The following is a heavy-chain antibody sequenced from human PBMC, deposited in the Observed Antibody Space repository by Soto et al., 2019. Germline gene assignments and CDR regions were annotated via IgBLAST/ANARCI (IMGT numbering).Heavy chain of an antibody. J-gene: IGHJ4*02. Sequence: QVQLVQSGAEVKKPGSSVKVSCKASGGTFSSYAISWVRQAPGQGLEWMGGIIPIFGTANYAQKFQGRVTITADEPTSTAYRELSSLRSEDTAVYYCARVEEGWLPKLVWGQGTLVTVSS. D-gene: IGHD5-12*01. CDR1: GGTFSSYA. CDR2: IIPIFGTA. CDR3: ARVEEGWLPKLV. V-gene: IGHV1-69*12.